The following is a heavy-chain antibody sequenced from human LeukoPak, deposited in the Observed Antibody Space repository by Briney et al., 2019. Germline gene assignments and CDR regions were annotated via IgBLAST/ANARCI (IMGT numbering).Heavy chain of an antibody. Sequence: GASVKVSCKASGYTFTSYGISSVRQAPGQGLEWMGWISAYNGNTNYAQKLQGRVTMTTDTSTSTAYMELRSLRSDDTAVYYCASLRLLSGSYWEWFDPWGQGTLVTVSS. CDR2: ISAYNGNT. J-gene: IGHJ5*02. V-gene: IGHV1-18*01. D-gene: IGHD1-26*01. CDR3: ASLRLLSGSYWEWFDP. CDR1: GYTFTSYG.